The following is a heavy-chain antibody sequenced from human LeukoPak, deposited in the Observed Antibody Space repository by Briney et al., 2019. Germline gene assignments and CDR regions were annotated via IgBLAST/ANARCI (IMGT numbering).Heavy chain of an antibody. CDR2: ISGSGGST. D-gene: IGHD5-24*01. J-gene: IGHJ6*02. V-gene: IGHV3-23*01. CDR3: AKDRRDGYNYYYYYGMDV. Sequence: PGGSLRLSCAASGFTFSSYAMSWVRQAPGKGLEWVSVISGSGGSTYSADSVKGRFTISRDNSKNTLYLQMNSLRAEDTAVYYCAKDRRDGYNYYYYYGMDVWGQGTTVTVSS. CDR1: GFTFSSYA.